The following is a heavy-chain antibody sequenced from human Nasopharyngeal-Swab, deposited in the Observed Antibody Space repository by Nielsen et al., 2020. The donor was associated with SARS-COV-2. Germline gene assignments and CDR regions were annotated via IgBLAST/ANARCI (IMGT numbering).Heavy chain of an antibody. CDR1: GFTVGNNY. D-gene: IGHD3-10*01. Sequence: WGSLRLSCAASGFTVGNNYMTWVRQAPGKGLQWVSVIYSGGSTYYADSVKGRFTISRDSSKNMVYLQMNSLRAEDTAVYYCARDPGSYYFDFWGQGTLVTVSS. CDR3: ARDPGSYYFDF. CDR2: IYSGGST. V-gene: IGHV3-53*01. J-gene: IGHJ4*02.